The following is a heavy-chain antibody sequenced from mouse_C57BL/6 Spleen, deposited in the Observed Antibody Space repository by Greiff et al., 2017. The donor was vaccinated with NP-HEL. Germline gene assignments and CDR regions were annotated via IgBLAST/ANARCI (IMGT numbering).Heavy chain of an antibody. V-gene: IGHV1-64*01. CDR2: IHPNSGST. D-gene: IGHD2-5*01. Sequence: QVHVKQPGAELVKPGASVKLSCKASGYTFTSYWMHWVKQRPGQGLEWIGMIHPNSGSTNYNEKFKSKATLTVDKSSSTAYMQLSSLTSEDSAVYYCARNSNYPYCFDYWGQGTTLTVSS. CDR3: ARNSNYPYCFDY. J-gene: IGHJ2*01. CDR1: GYTFTSYW.